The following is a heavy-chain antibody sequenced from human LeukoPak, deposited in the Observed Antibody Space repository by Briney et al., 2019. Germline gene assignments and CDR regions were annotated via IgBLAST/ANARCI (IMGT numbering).Heavy chain of an antibody. D-gene: IGHD5-12*01. J-gene: IGHJ4*02. Sequence: PGGSLRLSCAASGFTFSTYSMNWLRLAPGKGLEWVSSISPDSNYKYYVDSVEGRFTISRDNAKSSQYLQMNSLRAEDTAVYYCVRGGYRGFDYEYWGQGTLVTVSS. CDR1: GFTFSTYS. CDR3: VRGGYRGFDYEY. CDR2: ISPDSNYK. V-gene: IGHV3-21*01.